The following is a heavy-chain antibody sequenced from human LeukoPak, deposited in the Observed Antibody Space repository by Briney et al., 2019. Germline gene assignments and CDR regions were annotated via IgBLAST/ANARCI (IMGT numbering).Heavy chain of an antibody. Sequence: SETLSLTCTVSGGSISSYYWSWLRQPPGKGLEWIGYIYYSGSTNYNPSLKSRVTISVDTSKNQFSLKLSSVTAADTAVYYCAREDSDAFDIWGQGTMVTVSS. J-gene: IGHJ3*02. CDR3: AREDSDAFDI. V-gene: IGHV4-59*01. CDR1: GGSISSYY. D-gene: IGHD2-15*01. CDR2: IYYSGST.